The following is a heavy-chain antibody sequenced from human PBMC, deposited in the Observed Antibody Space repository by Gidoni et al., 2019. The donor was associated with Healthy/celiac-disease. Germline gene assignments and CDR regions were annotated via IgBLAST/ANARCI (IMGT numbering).Heavy chain of an antibody. CDR1: GGSISSSSYY. J-gene: IGHJ4*02. CDR3: ARMTVTTDIDY. V-gene: IGHV4-39*01. Sequence: QLQLQESGPGLVKPSATLSLTCTVSGGSISSSSYYWGWIRQPPGKGLEWIGSIYYSGSTYYNPSLKSRVTISVDTSKNQFSLKLSSVTAADTAVYYCARMTVTTDIDYWGQGTLVTVSS. D-gene: IGHD4-17*01. CDR2: IYYSGST.